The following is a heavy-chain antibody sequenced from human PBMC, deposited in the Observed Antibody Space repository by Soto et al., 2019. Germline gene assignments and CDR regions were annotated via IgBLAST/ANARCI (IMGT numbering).Heavy chain of an antibody. V-gene: IGHV1-46*03. Sequence: QVQLVQSGAEVKKPGASVTVSCKASGYAFTSYYMHWVRQAPGQGLEWMGIINPSGGTTSYAQNFQGRVTMTRDTSTSTVYMELSSLRSEDTAVYYCGRAHRKYEKIDWGQGTLVTVSS. CDR3: GRAHRKYEKID. CDR1: GYAFTSYY. CDR2: INPSGGTT. D-gene: IGHD2-21*01. J-gene: IGHJ4*02.